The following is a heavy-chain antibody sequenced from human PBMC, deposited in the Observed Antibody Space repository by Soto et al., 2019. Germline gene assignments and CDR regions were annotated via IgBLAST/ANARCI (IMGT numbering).Heavy chain of an antibody. Sequence: EVQLVESGGGLVKPGGSLRLSCAASGFTFSNAWMSWVRQAPGKGLEWVGRIKSKTDGGTTDYAAPVKGRFTISRDDSKNTLYLQMNSLKTEDTAVYYCTTVVGTYYDFWRGIYYFDYWGQGTLVTVSS. CDR1: GFTFSNAW. CDR2: IKSKTDGGTT. J-gene: IGHJ4*02. V-gene: IGHV3-15*01. CDR3: TTVVGTYYDFWRGIYYFDY. D-gene: IGHD3-3*01.